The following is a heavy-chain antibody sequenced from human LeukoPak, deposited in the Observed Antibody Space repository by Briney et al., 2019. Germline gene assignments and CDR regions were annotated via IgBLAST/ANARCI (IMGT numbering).Heavy chain of an antibody. CDR1: GYSLSSGYY. J-gene: IGHJ6*04. D-gene: IGHD3-10*01. CDR2: IYHSGST. CDR3: ARDQLLWFGELQMAYGMDG. Sequence: SETLSLTCAVSGYSLSSGYYWGWIRQPPGKGLEWIGSIYHSGSTYYNPSLKSRVTISVDTSKNQFSLKLSSVTAADTALYYCARDQLLWFGELQMAYGMDGWVKGTTVTVSS. V-gene: IGHV4-38-2*02.